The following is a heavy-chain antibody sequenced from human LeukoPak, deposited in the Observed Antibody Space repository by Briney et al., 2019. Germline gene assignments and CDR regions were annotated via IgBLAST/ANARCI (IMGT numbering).Heavy chain of an antibody. CDR1: GGSISSSSYY. Sequence: SETLSLTCTVSGGSISSSSYYWGWIRQPPGKGLEWIGSIYYSGSTYYNPSLKSRVTISVDTSKNQFSLKLSSVTAADTAVYYCARTAYDFWSGSPSYYYYMDVWGKGTTVTVSS. CDR3: ARTAYDFWSGSPSYYYYMDV. D-gene: IGHD3-3*01. J-gene: IGHJ6*03. CDR2: IYYSGST. V-gene: IGHV4-39*01.